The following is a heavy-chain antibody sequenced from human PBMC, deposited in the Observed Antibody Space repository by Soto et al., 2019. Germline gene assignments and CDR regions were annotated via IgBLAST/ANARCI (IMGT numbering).Heavy chain of an antibody. V-gene: IGHV3-30*18. D-gene: IGHD2-21*02. J-gene: IGHJ6*02. Sequence: PGGSLRLSCAASGFPFSSYGMHWVRQAPGKGLEWVAVISYDGSSKYYADSVKGRFTGSRDNSKNTLYLQMNSLRGEDTAVYYCAKVAQGDPLISDYGMDVWGQGTTVTVS. CDR3: AKVAQGDPLISDYGMDV. CDR2: ISYDGSSK. CDR1: GFPFSSYG.